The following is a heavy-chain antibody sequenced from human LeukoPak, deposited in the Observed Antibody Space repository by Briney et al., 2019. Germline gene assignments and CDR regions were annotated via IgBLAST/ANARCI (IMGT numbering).Heavy chain of an antibody. CDR2: INPSGGST. V-gene: IGHV1-46*01. D-gene: IGHD6-6*01. J-gene: IGHJ4*02. CDR3: ALSSSPLRPDY. CDR1: GYTFTSYY. Sequence: GASVKVSCKASGYTFTSYYMHWVRQAPGQGLEWMGIINPSGGSTSYAQKFQGRVTMTRDTSTSTAYMELSSLRSEDTAVYYCALSSSPLRPDYWGQGTLVTVSS.